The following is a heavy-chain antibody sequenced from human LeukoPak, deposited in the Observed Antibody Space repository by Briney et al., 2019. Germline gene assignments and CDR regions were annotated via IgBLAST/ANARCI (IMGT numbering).Heavy chain of an antibody. CDR1: GGSISSGGYY. J-gene: IGHJ4*02. CDR2: IYYSGST. CDR3: AKADRGWGVITKD. D-gene: IGHD3-10*01. V-gene: IGHV4-31*03. Sequence: SETLSLTCTVSGGSISSGGYYWSWIRQHPGKGLEWIGYIYYSGSTYYNPSLKSRVTISVDTSKNQFSLKLSSVTAADTAVYYCAKADRGWGVITKDWGQGTLVTVSS.